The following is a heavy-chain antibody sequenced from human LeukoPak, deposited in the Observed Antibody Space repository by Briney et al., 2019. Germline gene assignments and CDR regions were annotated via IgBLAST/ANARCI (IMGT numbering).Heavy chain of an antibody. J-gene: IGHJ4*02. V-gene: IGHV3-23*01. CDR2: ISGSGGST. CDR3: AIRSGIAVAGAFDY. D-gene: IGHD6-19*01. CDR1: GFTFSSYA. Sequence: GGSLRLSCAASGFTFSSYAMSWVRQAPGKGLEWVSAISGSGGSTYYADSVKGRFTISRDNSKNTLYLQMNSLRAEDTAVYYCAIRSGIAVAGAFDYWGQGTLVTVSS.